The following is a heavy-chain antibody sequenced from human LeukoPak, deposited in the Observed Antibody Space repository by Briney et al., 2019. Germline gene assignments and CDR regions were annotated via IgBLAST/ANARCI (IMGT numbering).Heavy chain of an antibody. CDR3: AKLFWSGRNFDY. CDR2: IRYDGSNK. D-gene: IGHD3-3*01. Sequence: VAFIRYDGSNKYYPDSVKGRFTISRDNSKNTLYLQMNSLRAEDTAVYYCAKLFWSGRNFDYWGQGTLVTVSS. V-gene: IGHV3-30*02. J-gene: IGHJ4*02.